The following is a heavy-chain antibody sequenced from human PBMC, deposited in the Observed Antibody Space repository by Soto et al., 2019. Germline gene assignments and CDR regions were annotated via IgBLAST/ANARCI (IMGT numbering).Heavy chain of an antibody. Sequence: EVQLVETGGGLIQPGGSLRLSCAASGFTVSSNYMSWVRQAPGKGLEWVSVIYSGGSTYYADSVKGRFTISRDNSKNTLYLPMNSLRVEDTAVYYCAREAYSYGSGGGMDVWAQGTTVTVSS. CDR1: GFTVSSNY. CDR3: AREAYSYGSGGGMDV. J-gene: IGHJ6*02. CDR2: IYSGGST. D-gene: IGHD5-18*01. V-gene: IGHV3-53*02.